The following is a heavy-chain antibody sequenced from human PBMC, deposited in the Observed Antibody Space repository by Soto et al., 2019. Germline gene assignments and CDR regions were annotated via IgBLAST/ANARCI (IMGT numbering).Heavy chain of an antibody. D-gene: IGHD5-18*01. CDR2: ISSRGTSI. J-gene: IGHJ4*02. CDR1: GFDFSDYY. CDR3: ASSLGYSSYFDF. V-gene: IGHV3-11*01. Sequence: QVQLVESGGALVKPGGSLRLSCAASGFDFSDYYMTWIRQAPGQGLEWLSSISSRGTSISYADSVKGRFTISRDNIENSLFLHMNSLRAEDTAVYYCASSLGYSSYFDFWGQGTLVTVSS.